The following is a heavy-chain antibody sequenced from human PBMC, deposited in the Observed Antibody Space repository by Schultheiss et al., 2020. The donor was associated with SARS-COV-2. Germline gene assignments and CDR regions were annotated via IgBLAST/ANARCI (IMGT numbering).Heavy chain of an antibody. CDR3: ARDPSSSWSYYYYYMDV. J-gene: IGHJ6*03. CDR2: ISSSRSYI. D-gene: IGHD6-13*01. Sequence: GESLKISCAASGFTFSNYSMNWVRQAPGKGLEWVSSISSSRSYIYYADSVKGRFTISRDNAKNSLYLQMNSLRAEDTAVYYCARDPSSSWSYYYYYMDVWGQGTTVTVSS. CDR1: GFTFSNYS. V-gene: IGHV3-21*01.